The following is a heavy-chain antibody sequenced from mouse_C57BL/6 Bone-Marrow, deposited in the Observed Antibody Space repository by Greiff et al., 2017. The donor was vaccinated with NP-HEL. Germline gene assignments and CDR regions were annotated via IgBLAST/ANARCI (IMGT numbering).Heavy chain of an antibody. CDR3: ATSIYYDYDWFAY. J-gene: IGHJ3*01. D-gene: IGHD2-4*01. V-gene: IGHV2-5*01. CDR1: GFSLTSYG. CDR2: IWRGGST. Sequence: VQVVESGPGLVQPSQSLSITCTVSGFSLTSYGVHWVRQSPGKGLEWLGVIWRGGSTDYDAAFMSRLSITKDNSKSQVFFKMNSLQADDTAIYYCATSIYYDYDWFAYWGQGTLVTVSA.